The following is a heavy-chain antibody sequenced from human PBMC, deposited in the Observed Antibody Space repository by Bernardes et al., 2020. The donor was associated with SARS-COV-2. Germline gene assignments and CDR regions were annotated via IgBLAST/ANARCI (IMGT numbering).Heavy chain of an antibody. V-gene: IGHV3-53*01. Sequence: GGSLRLSCAASGFIVSSNYMTWVRQAPGKGLEWVSVLHGDGRTYYADSVKGRFTISRDNSKNTVNLQMNSLRVEDTAVYYCVTTNGATLDFWGQGTLVTVSS. CDR3: VTTNGATLDF. J-gene: IGHJ4*02. CDR1: GFIVSSNY. CDR2: LHGDGRT. D-gene: IGHD2-8*01.